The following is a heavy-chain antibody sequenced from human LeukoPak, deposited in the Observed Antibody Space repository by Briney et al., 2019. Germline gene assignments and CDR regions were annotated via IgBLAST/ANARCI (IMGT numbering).Heavy chain of an antibody. CDR1: GFILSSNY. V-gene: IGHV3-66*01. D-gene: IGHD6-19*01. Sequence: PGGSLRLSCAASGFILSSNYMNWVRQAPGKGLEWVSLLYSGGSTYYADSVKGRFTIFRNDSKDTLFLQKNSLRAEDAAVYYCTRAGQWTYGFQDYWGQGTMVSVSS. CDR3: TRAGQWTYGFQDY. CDR2: LYSGGST. J-gene: IGHJ4*02.